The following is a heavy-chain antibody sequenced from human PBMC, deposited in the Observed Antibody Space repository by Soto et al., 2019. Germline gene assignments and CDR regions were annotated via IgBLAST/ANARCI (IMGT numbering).Heavy chain of an antibody. V-gene: IGHV4-30-4*01. D-gene: IGHD2-2*01. CDR2: IYYTGKT. Sequence: SETLSLTCSVSGDYIHVGGYYWTWIRQRPGKGLEWMGYIYYTGKTYYNPSLESRLTMSVDRSKNQFSLRLTSVTATDTAVYFCGRDLTSNANCIDPWGQGTLVTVSS. CDR1: GDYIHVGGYY. CDR3: GRDLTSNANCIDP. J-gene: IGHJ5*02.